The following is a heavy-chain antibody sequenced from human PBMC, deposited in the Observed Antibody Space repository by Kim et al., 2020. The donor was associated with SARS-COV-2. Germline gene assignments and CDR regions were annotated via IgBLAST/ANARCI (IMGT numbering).Heavy chain of an antibody. CDR1: GGSISSSSYY. Sequence: SETLSLTCTVSGGSISSSSYYWGWIRQPPGKGLEWIGSIYYSGSTYYNPSLKSRVTISVDTSKNQFSLKLSSVTAADTAVYYCARLEQGGGSYFGYWGQGTLVTVSS. J-gene: IGHJ4*02. V-gene: IGHV4-39*01. D-gene: IGHD1-26*01. CDR3: ARLEQGGGSYFGY. CDR2: IYYSGST.